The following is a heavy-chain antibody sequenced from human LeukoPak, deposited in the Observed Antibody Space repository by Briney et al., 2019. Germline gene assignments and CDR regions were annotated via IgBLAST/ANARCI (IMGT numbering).Heavy chain of an antibody. Sequence: PSETLSLTCTVSGGSISSSSYYWGWIRQPPGKGLEWIGSIYYSGSTYYNPSLKSRVTISVDTSKNQFSLKLSSVTAADTAVYCCARTLVVPAATTSYYYYYYMDVWGKGTTVTVSS. J-gene: IGHJ6*03. CDR3: ARTLVVPAATTSYYYYYYMDV. D-gene: IGHD2-2*01. CDR1: GGSISSSSYY. CDR2: IYYSGST. V-gene: IGHV4-39*01.